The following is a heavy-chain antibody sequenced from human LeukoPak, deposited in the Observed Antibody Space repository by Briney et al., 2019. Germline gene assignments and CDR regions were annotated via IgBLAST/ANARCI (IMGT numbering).Heavy chain of an antibody. CDR1: VNTFTSYG. V-gene: IGHV1-18*01. J-gene: IGHJ4*02. CDR2: ISAYNVNT. D-gene: IGHD6-19*01. Sequence: ASVKVSCKASVNTFTSYGISGVRQAPGQGLEWMGWISAYNVNTHYAQKLQGGVTMTTDTTTSTAYMELMSLRSDDTAVYYCARVEIAVAGDYWGQGTLVTVSS. CDR3: ARVEIAVAGDY.